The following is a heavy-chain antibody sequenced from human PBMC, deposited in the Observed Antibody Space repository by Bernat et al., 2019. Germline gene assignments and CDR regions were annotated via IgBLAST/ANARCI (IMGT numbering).Heavy chain of an antibody. D-gene: IGHD6-13*01. CDR1: GFTFSSYS. V-gene: IGHV3-21*01. J-gene: IGHJ4*02. CDR3: ARDRGYSSSWYLDWEEKGGGFDY. CDR2: ISSSSSYI. Sequence: EVQLVESGGGLVKPGGSLRLSCAASGFTFSSYSMNWVRQAPGKGLEWVSSISSSSSYIYYADSVKGRFTISRDNAKNSLYLQMNSLRAEDTAVYYCARDRGYSSSWYLDWEEKGGGFDYWGQGTLVTVSS.